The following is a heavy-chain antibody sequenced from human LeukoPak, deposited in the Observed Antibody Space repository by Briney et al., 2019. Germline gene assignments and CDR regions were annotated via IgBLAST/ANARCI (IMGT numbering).Heavy chain of an antibody. CDR2: ISSDGTNT. J-gene: IGHJ4*02. CDR3: ARDWGGSGPTSHDY. Sequence: XCAXXGFXFXSSWMHWVRHPPGRGTVWVSRISSDGTNTIYGDSVRGRLTVYRDNAKNTLYLQMNSLRVEDSAVYYCARDWGGSGPTSHDYWGQGTLVTISS. D-gene: IGHD3-16*01. CDR1: GFXFXSSW. V-gene: IGHV3-74*01.